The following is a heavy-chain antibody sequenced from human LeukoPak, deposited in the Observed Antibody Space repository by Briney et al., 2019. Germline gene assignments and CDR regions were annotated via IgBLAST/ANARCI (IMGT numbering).Heavy chain of an antibody. CDR3: AREEGSKTFDY. CDR2: IYYSGST. V-gene: IGHV4-61*01. D-gene: IGHD1-26*01. J-gene: IGHJ4*02. Sequence: SETLALTCTVSGGSVSSGSYYWSWIRQPPGKGLEWIGYIYYSGSTNYNPSLKSRVTISVDTSKNQFSLKLSSVTAADTAVYYCAREEGSKTFDYWGQGTLVTVSS. CDR1: GGSVSSGSYY.